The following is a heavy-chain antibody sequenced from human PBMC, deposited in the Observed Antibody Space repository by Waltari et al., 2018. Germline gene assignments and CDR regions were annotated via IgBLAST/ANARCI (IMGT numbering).Heavy chain of an antibody. J-gene: IGHJ6*03. D-gene: IGHD7-27*01. Sequence: ELQLVESGGDLVRPGGSLRLSCPASGFTFGNFNMNWFRQAPGKGLEWISFTSINGSTIYYADSVKGRFTISRDNAKNSLYLHMNSLTAEDTAVYYCVRAQLGTTSYFYYYYMDVWGTGTTVTVSS. V-gene: IGHV3-48*01. CDR1: GFTFGNFN. CDR2: TSINGSTI. CDR3: VRAQLGTTSYFYYYYMDV.